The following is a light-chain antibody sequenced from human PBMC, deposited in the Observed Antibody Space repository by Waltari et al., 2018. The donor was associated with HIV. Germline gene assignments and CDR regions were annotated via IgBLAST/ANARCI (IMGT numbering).Light chain of an antibody. CDR3: NSRDVSGHHLV. CDR1: SLRSYY. J-gene: IGLJ1*01. V-gene: IGLV3-19*01. CDR2: GYN. Sequence: SSELTQDPAVSAALGQTVRITCQGASLRSYYARWYQQEAGQAPPLVVDGYNKRPSGIPDRFSGSSSENTASLTNTGAQAEDEADYYCNSRDVSGHHLVFAAATTLTVL.